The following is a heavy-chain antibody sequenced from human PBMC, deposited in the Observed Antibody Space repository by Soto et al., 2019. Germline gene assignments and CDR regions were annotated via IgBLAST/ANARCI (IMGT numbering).Heavy chain of an antibody. D-gene: IGHD3-3*01. V-gene: IGHV3-74*01. CDR1: GYTFTSYW. CDR3: TRGGWRSYYFDS. Sequence: SCKASGYTFTSYWMHWVRQAPGKGLVWVSRINSDGSSTNYADPAKGRFTISRDNAKNTLYLQINSLRAEDTAVYYCTRGGWRSYYFDSWGQGTLVTVSS. J-gene: IGHJ4*02. CDR2: INSDGSST.